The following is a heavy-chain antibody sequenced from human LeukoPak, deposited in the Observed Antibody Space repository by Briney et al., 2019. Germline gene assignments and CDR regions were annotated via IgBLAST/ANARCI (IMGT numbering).Heavy chain of an antibody. Sequence: GGSLRLSCAASGFTFSSYAMSWVRQAPGKGLEWVSVICSGGSTYYADSVKGRFTISRDNSKNTLYLQMNSLRAEDTAVYYCARAGSRHDAFDIWGQGTMVTVSS. CDR3: ARAGSRHDAFDI. CDR2: ICSGGST. J-gene: IGHJ3*02. V-gene: IGHV3-53*01. CDR1: GFTFSSYA. D-gene: IGHD1-1*01.